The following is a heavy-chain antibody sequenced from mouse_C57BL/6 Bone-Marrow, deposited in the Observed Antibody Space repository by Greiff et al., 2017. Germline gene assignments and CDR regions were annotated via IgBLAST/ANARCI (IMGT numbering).Heavy chain of an antibody. CDR2: IYPGDGDT. CDR1: GYAFSSSW. CDR3: SRGDYSNFFYAMDY. V-gene: IGHV1-82*01. D-gene: IGHD2-5*01. J-gene: IGHJ4*01. Sequence: QVQLQQSGPELVKPGASVKISCKASGYAFSSSWMNWVKQRPGKGLEWIGRIYPGDGDTNYNGKFKGKATLTADKSSSTAYMQLSSLTSEDSAVYFYSRGDYSNFFYAMDYWGQGTSVTVSS.